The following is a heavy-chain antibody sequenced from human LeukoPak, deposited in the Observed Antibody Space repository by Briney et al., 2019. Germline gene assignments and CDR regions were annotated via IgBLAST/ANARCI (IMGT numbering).Heavy chain of an antibody. J-gene: IGHJ4*02. Sequence: ASVKVSCKAPGYTFTSYDINWVRQATGQGLEWMGWMNPNSGNTGYAQKFQGRVTMTRNTSISTAYMELSSLRSEDTAVYYCARVPVWSGYYRLSIFWGQGTLVTVSS. D-gene: IGHD3-3*01. CDR2: MNPNSGNT. CDR3: ARVPVWSGYYRLSIF. V-gene: IGHV1-8*01. CDR1: GYTFTSYD.